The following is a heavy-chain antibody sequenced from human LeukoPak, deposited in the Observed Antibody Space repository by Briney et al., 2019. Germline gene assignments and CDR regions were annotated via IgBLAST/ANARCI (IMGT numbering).Heavy chain of an antibody. D-gene: IGHD3-16*01. Sequence: ASMKVSCKASGYTFTSYGISWVRQAPGQGLEWMGIINPSGGSTSYAQKFQGRVTMTRDTSTSTVYKELSSLRSEDTAVYCCAREGDPGYYYGMDVWGQGTTVTVSS. CDR2: INPSGGST. V-gene: IGHV1-46*01. CDR3: AREGDPGYYYGMDV. J-gene: IGHJ6*02. CDR1: GYTFTSYG.